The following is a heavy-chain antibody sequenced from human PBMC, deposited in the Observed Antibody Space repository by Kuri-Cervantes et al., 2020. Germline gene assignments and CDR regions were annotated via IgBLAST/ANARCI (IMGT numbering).Heavy chain of an antibody. V-gene: IGHV1-2*02. CDR3: AREFKNSSGYNWFDP. D-gene: IGHD6-19*01. CDR2: INPNSGGT. Sequence: ASVKVSCKASGYTFTGYYMHWVRQAPGQGLEWMGWINPNSGGTNYAQKFQGRVTMTRDTSISTAYMELSRLRSDDTAVYYCAREFKNSSGYNWFDPWGQGTLVTVSS. J-gene: IGHJ5*02. CDR1: GYTFTGYY.